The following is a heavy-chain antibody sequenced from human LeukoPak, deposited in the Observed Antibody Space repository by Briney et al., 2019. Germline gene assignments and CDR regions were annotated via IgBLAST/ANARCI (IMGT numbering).Heavy chain of an antibody. V-gene: IGHV3-48*03. CDR2: ISSSGSTI. J-gene: IGHJ3*02. D-gene: IGHD1-26*01. Sequence: QPGGSLRLSCAAYGFTFSSYEMNWVRQAPGKGLEWVSYISSSGSTIYYADSVKGRFTISRDNAKNSLYLQMNSLRAEDTAVYYCARAPYSGSRASIWGQGTMVTVSS. CDR1: GFTFSSYE. CDR3: ARAPYSGSRASI.